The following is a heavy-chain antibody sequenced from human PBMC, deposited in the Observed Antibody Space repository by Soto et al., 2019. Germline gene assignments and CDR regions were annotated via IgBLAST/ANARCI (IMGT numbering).Heavy chain of an antibody. V-gene: IGHV4-59*11. J-gene: IGHJ5*02. CDR1: GDSISNHY. CDR3: ATLPPRIEVTVLPIPT. Sequence: SETLSLTCTVSGDSISNHYWSLIRQPPGKGLEWIGYIHYSGSTNYNPSLKSRVTISVDTSKNQLSLKLTSVTAADTAVYYCATLPPRIEVTVLPIPTWGQGTLVTVPQ. CDR2: IHYSGST. D-gene: IGHD2-15*01.